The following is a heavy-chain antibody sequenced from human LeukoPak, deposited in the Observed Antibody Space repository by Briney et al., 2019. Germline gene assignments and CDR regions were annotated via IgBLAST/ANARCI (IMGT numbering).Heavy chain of an antibody. V-gene: IGHV3-7*01. CDR1: GFTFSSYA. CDR2: IKQDGSEK. CDR3: ATIAARHLDV. D-gene: IGHD6-6*01. J-gene: IGHJ6*04. Sequence: GGSLRLSCAASGFTFSSYAMSWVRQAPGKGLEWVANIKQDGSEKYYVDSVKGRFTISRDNAKNSLYLQMNSLRAEDTAVYYCATIAARHLDVWGKGTTVTVSS.